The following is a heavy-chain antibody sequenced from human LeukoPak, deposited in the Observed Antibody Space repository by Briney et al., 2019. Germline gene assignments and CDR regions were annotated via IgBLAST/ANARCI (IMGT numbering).Heavy chain of an antibody. CDR2: IYYGGST. D-gene: IGHD2-21*02. CDR1: GGSISSGDYY. V-gene: IGHV4-30-4*01. CDR3: ARAWSGGDCYFGY. Sequence: SQTLSLTCTVSGGSISSGDYYWSWIRQPPGKGLEWIGYIYYGGSTYYNPSLKSRVTISVDTSKNQFSLKLSSVTAADTAVYYCARAWSGGDCYFGYWGQGTLVTVSS. J-gene: IGHJ4*02.